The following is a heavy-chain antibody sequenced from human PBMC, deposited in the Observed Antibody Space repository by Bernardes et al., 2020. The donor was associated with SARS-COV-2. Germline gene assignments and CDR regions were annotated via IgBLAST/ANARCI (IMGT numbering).Heavy chain of an antibody. CDR2: FDPEDGET. D-gene: IGHD6-19*01. Sequence: SVKVSCKVSGYTLTELSMHWVRQAPGKGLEWMGGFDPEDGETIYAQKFQGRVTMTEDTSTDTAYMELSSLRSEDTAVYYCATGPGIAVAGTGNWFDPWGQGTLVTVSS. CDR3: ATGPGIAVAGTGNWFDP. CDR1: GYTLTELS. J-gene: IGHJ5*02. V-gene: IGHV1-24*01.